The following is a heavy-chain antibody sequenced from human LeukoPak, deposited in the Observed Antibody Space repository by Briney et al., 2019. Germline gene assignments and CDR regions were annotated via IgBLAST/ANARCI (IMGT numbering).Heavy chain of an antibody. D-gene: IGHD3-10*01. Sequence: TFSSYWMSWVRQAPGKGLEWIGSIYYSGSTYYNPSLKSRVTISVDTSKNQFSLKLSSVTAADTAVYYCARVLRLGYGSGSYTDYWGQGTLVTVSS. CDR3: ARVLRLGYGSGSYTDY. V-gene: IGHV4-39*07. CDR1: TFSSYW. CDR2: IYYSGST. J-gene: IGHJ4*02.